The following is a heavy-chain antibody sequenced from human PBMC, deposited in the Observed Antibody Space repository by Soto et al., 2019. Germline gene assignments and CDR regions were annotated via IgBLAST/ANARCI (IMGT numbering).Heavy chain of an antibody. D-gene: IGHD3-3*01. J-gene: IGHJ6*03. CDR3: ARDHYDFWSGFGRDYYYYMDV. V-gene: IGHV4-59*01. CDR1: GGSISSYY. Sequence: PSDTLSLTCTVSGGSISSYYWSWIRQPPGKGLEWIGYIYYSGSTNYNPSLKSRVTISVDTSKNQFSLKLSSVTAADTAVYYCARDHYDFWSGFGRDYYYYMDVWGKGTTVTVSS. CDR2: IYYSGST.